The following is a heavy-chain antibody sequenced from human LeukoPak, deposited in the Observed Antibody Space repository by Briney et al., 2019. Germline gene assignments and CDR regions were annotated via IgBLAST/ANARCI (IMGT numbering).Heavy chain of an antibody. CDR2: INPNSGGT. D-gene: IGHD6-19*01. J-gene: IGHJ4*02. CDR3: ARSIAVAAPFDY. Sequence: ASVKVSCKASGYTFTGYYMHWVRQAPGQRLEWMGWINPNSGGTNYAQKFQGWVTMTRDTSISTAYMELSRLRSDDTAVYYCARSIAVAAPFDYWGQGTLVTVSS. V-gene: IGHV1-2*04. CDR1: GYTFTGYY.